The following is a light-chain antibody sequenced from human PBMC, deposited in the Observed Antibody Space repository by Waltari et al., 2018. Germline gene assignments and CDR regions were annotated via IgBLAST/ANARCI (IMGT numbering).Light chain of an antibody. Sequence: EIVLTQSPGTLSLSPGERATLSCWASQSVGRDLAWYQQKRGHAPRLLIYGASTRASGIPDRFSGSGSGTDFSLTINRLAPEDFAVYYCQHYVRLPVTFGPGTKVEIK. CDR3: QHYVRLPVT. V-gene: IGKV3-20*01. CDR2: GAS. CDR1: QSVGRD. J-gene: IGKJ1*01.